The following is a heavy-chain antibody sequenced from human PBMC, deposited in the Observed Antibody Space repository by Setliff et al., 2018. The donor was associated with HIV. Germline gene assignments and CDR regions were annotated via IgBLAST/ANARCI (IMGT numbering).Heavy chain of an antibody. CDR3: ARAGYNLWSGYDAFDV. J-gene: IGHJ3*01. Sequence: PSETLSLTCTLSGASISSHYWSWIRQAPGKGLEWVGSVDFRGNSSANPSLKSRLMISVDTSKNRLSLKLTSVTAADTAVYFCARAGYNLWSGYDAFDVWGQGTLVTIS. CDR2: VDFRGNS. V-gene: IGHV4-59*11. CDR1: GASISSHY. D-gene: IGHD3-3*01.